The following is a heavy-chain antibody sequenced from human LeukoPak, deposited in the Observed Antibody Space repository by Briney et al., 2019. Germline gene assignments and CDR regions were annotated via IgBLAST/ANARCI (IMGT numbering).Heavy chain of an antibody. CDR1: GFTFSSYW. CDR3: ARGTCCTNSTCYPLGVFDV. J-gene: IGHJ3*01. Sequence: GGSLRLSCAASGFTFSSYWMSWVRQAPGKGLEWVANIKEDGSEKYYVDSVKGRFTISRDNAKNSLYLQMNSLRAEDTAVYYCARGTCCTNSTCYPLGVFDVWGQGTMVSVSS. D-gene: IGHD2-8*01. CDR2: IKEDGSEK. V-gene: IGHV3-7*01.